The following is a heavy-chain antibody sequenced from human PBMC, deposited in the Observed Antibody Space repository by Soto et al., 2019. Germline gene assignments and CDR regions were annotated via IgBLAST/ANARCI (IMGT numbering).Heavy chain of an antibody. CDR2: IIPIFGTA. Sequence: QVQLVQSGAEVKKPGSSVKVSCKASGGTFSSYAISWVRQAPGQGLEWMGGIIPIFGTANYAQKFQGRVTITADESTSTAYMELSSLRSEDTAVYYCARLLPAAAIAPGYYGMDFWGQGTTVTVSS. D-gene: IGHD2-2*01. V-gene: IGHV1-69*01. J-gene: IGHJ6*02. CDR1: GGTFSSYA. CDR3: ARLLPAAAIAPGYYGMDF.